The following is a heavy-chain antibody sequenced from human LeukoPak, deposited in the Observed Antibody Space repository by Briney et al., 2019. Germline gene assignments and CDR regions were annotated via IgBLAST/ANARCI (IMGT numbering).Heavy chain of an antibody. V-gene: IGHV3-9*01. J-gene: IGHJ6*02. CDR3: AKVRSSGGSFAYYYYGMDV. CDR2: ISWNSGSI. CDR1: GFTFDDYA. Sequence: GGSLRLSCAASGFTFDDYAMHWVRQAPGKGLEWVSGISWNSGSIGYADSVKGRFTISRDNAKNSLYLQMNSLRAEDTALYYCAKVRSSGGSFAYYYYGMDVWGQGTTVTVSS. D-gene: IGHD2-15*01.